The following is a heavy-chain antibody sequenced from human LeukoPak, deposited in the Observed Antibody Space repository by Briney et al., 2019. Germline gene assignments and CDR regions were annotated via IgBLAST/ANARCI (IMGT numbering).Heavy chain of an antibody. CDR3: ARGFGELLYLY. CDR1: GGSFSGYY. Sequence: NPSETLSLTCAVYGGSFSGYYWSWIRQPPGKGLEWIGEINHSGSTNYNPSLKSRVTISVDTSKNQFSLKLSSVTAADTAVYYCARGFGELLYLYWGQGTLVTVSS. J-gene: IGHJ4*02. V-gene: IGHV4-34*01. D-gene: IGHD3-10*01. CDR2: INHSGST.